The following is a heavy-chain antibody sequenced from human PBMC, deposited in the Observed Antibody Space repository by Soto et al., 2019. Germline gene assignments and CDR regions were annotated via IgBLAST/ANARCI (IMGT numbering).Heavy chain of an antibody. CDR1: GFTFSSYA. CDR3: ARGALVSKWYFDL. V-gene: IGHV3-30-3*01. Sequence: TGGSLRLSCAASGFTFSSYAMHWVRQAPGKGLEWVAVISYDGSNKYYADSVKGRFTISRDNSKNTLYLQMNSLRAEDTAVYYCARGALVSKWYFDLWGRGTLVTVSS. CDR2: ISYDGSNK. J-gene: IGHJ2*01. D-gene: IGHD2-2*01.